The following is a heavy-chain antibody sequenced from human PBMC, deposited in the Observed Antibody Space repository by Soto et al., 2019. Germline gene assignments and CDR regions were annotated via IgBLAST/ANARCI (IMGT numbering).Heavy chain of an antibody. CDR1: CYTFTIYG. CDR2: ISAYNVNT. J-gene: IGHJ4*02. V-gene: IGHV1-18*01. CDR3: ARDTPGLNY. Sequence: ASVKVSCKASCYTFTIYGIGWVRQAPGQGLEWRGWISAYNVNTNYGQKLQGRVTTPTDTSTSPAYMALRSLRSDDTAVYYCARDTPGLNYWGQGTLVTVSS.